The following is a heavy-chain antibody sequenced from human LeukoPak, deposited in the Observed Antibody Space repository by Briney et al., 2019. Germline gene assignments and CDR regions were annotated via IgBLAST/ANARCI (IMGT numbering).Heavy chain of an antibody. J-gene: IGHJ4*02. Sequence: GGSLRLSCAASGFTFSLYWMSWVRQAPGKGLEWVASIKQDGSEKYYVDSVKGRFTISRDNAKNSLYLQMNSLRAEDTAVYYCARGRGWYDYWGQGTLVTVSS. CDR3: ARGRGWYDY. V-gene: IGHV3-7*01. CDR2: IKQDGSEK. CDR1: GFTFSLYW. D-gene: IGHD6-19*01.